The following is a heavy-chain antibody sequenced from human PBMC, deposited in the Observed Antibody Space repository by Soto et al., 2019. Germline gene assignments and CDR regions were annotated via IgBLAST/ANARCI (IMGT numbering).Heavy chain of an antibody. V-gene: IGHV1-3*01. CDR1: GYTFTSYA. CDR3: ARVLGIAAAGPYYFDY. D-gene: IGHD6-13*01. Sequence: QVQLVQSGAEVKKPGASVKVSCKASGYTFTSYAMHWVRQAPGQRLEWMGWINAGNGNTKYSQKFQGRVTITRDTSASTAYMELSSLRSEDTAMYYCARVLGIAAAGPYYFDYWGQGTLVTVSS. CDR2: INAGNGNT. J-gene: IGHJ4*02.